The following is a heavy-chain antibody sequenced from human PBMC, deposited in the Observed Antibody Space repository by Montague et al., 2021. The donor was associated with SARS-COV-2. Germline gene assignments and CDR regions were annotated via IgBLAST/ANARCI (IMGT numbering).Heavy chain of an antibody. Sequence: PALVKPTQTLTLTCTFSGFSLNTSGEGVGWVRQPPGKALEWLALIYWDDDKRYSPSLKSRSTISKDTTKNEVVLTVANMDPVDTATYYCARYGDDGSWFDPWGQGTLVTVSS. CDR1: GFSLNTSGEG. CDR2: IYWDDDK. CDR3: ARYGDDGSWFDP. J-gene: IGHJ5*02. D-gene: IGHD4-17*01. V-gene: IGHV2-5*02.